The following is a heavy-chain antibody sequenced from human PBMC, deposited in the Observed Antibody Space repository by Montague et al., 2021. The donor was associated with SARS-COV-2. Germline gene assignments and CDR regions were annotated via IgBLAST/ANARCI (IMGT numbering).Heavy chain of an antibody. CDR3: ARRGRKLLPVATTIGGFDI. D-gene: IGHD5-12*01. J-gene: IGHJ3*02. CDR1: GGSISSSNYH. V-gene: IGHV4-39*02. CDR2: IYDSGST. Sequence: SETLSLTCTVSGGSISSSNYHWDWIRQPPGKGLEWIGSIYDSGSTYYNPSLKSRVTISVDTSKNHFSLKLSSVTAADTAVYYCARRGRKLLPVATTIGGFDIWGQGTRVTVSS.